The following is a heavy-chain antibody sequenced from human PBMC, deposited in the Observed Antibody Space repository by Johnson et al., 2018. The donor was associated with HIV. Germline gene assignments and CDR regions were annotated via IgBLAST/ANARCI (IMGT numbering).Heavy chain of an antibody. CDR1: GFTFDDYV. CDR3: ARDITAARPSAFDI. D-gene: IGHD6-6*01. Sequence: LVESGGGLVQPGRSLRLSCAASGFTFDDYVMHWVRQAPGKGLEWVSGISWNSGRIGYADSVKGRFTISRDNAKNSLYLQMNSLRAEDTAVYYCARDITAARPSAFDIWGQGTMVTVSS. J-gene: IGHJ3*02. CDR2: ISWNSGRI. V-gene: IGHV3-9*01.